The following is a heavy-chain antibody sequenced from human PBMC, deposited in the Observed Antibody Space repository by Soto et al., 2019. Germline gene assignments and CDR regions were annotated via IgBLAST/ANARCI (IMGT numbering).Heavy chain of an antibody. J-gene: IGHJ4*02. CDR2: ISGSGGST. CDR3: ATLQGTYYYGSGSYYLPY. D-gene: IGHD3-10*01. CDR1: GFTFSSYV. V-gene: IGHV3-23*01. Sequence: EVQLLESGGGLVQPGGSLRLSCAASGFTFSSYVMSWVRQAPGKRLEWVSAISGSGGSTYYADSVKGRFTISRDNSKNTLYLQMNSLRAEDTAVYYCATLQGTYYYGSGSYYLPYWGQGTLVTVSS.